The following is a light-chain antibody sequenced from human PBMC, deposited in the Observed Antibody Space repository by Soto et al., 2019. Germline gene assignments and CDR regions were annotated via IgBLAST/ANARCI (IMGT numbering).Light chain of an antibody. CDR2: DAS. Sequence: AIRMTQSPSSFSASTGDRVTITCRASQGISSYLAWYQQKPGKAPKLLIYDASNLETGVPSRFSGSGSGTDFTLTISSLQPEDFATYYCQQSYSTPITFGQGTRLEIK. CDR3: QQSYSTPIT. J-gene: IGKJ5*01. V-gene: IGKV1-8*01. CDR1: QGISSY.